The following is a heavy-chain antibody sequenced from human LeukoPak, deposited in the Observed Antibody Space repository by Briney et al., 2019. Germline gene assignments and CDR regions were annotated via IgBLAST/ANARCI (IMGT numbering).Heavy chain of an antibody. Sequence: SETLSLTCTVSGGSISSYYWSWIRQPPGKGLEWIGYIYYSGSTNYNPSLKSRVTISVDTSKNQFSLKLSTVTATDTAVYYCARHWGDYVWGSYRSRYYGMDVWGQGTTVTVSS. CDR1: GGSISSYY. D-gene: IGHD3-16*02. J-gene: IGHJ6*02. CDR2: IYYSGST. CDR3: ARHWGDYVWGSYRSRYYGMDV. V-gene: IGHV4-59*08.